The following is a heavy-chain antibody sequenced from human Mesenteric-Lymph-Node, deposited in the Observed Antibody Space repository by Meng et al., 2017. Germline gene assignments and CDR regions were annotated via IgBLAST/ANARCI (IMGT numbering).Heavy chain of an antibody. D-gene: IGHD1-26*01. Sequence: QVPLRDSGPGLVRPSETLTLTCRCAGDSVSSGSNQWSWIRQPPGKGLEWIGFIHSSGNTNPNPSLKSRVTISVDTSKNHFSLKLTSVTAADTGVYYCARRSGRYFLSGFANWGQGTLVTVSS. J-gene: IGHJ4*02. CDR1: GDSVSSGSNQ. V-gene: IGHV4-61*03. CDR2: IHSSGNT. CDR3: ARRSGRYFLSGFAN.